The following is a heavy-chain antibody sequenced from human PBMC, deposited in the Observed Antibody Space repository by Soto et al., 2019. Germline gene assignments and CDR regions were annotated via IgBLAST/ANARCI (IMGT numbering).Heavy chain of an antibody. CDR3: ARDFDAITFGGVIVSPSGGFDY. CDR1: GFTFSSYG. J-gene: IGHJ4*02. Sequence: PGGSLRLSCAASGFTFSSYGMHWVRQAPGKGLEWVAVIWYDGSNKYYADSVKGRFTISRDNSKNTLYLQMNSLRAEDTAVYYCARDFDAITFGGVIVSPSGGFDYWGQGTLVTV. D-gene: IGHD3-16*02. V-gene: IGHV3-33*01. CDR2: IWYDGSNK.